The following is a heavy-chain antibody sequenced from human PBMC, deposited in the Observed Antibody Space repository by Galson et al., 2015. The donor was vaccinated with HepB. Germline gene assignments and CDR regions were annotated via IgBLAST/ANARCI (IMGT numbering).Heavy chain of an antibody. CDR3: ARDGDGGTFDY. V-gene: IGHV4-30-4*07. D-gene: IGHD4-17*01. J-gene: IGHJ4*02. CDR1: GGSISSGGYS. Sequence: TLSLTCAVSGGSISSGGYSWSWIRQPPGKGLEWIGYIYYSGSTYYNPSLKSRVTISVDTSKNQFSLKLSSVTAADTAVYYCARDGDGGTFDYWGQGTLVTVSS. CDR2: IYYSGST.